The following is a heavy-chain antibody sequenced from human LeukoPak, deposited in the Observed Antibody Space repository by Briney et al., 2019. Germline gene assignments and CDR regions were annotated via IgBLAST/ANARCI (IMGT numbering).Heavy chain of an antibody. Sequence: GGSLRLSCAASGFTFSNYYMSWVRQAPGEGLEWVANIKQDGSEKYYVDSVKGRFTISRDNAKKSLYLQMNSLRAEDTAMYYCARGDQRLLWFKVWGQGTLVTVSS. D-gene: IGHD3-10*01. CDR2: IKQDGSEK. CDR3: ARGDQRLLWFKV. CDR1: GFTFSNYY. V-gene: IGHV3-7*05. J-gene: IGHJ4*02.